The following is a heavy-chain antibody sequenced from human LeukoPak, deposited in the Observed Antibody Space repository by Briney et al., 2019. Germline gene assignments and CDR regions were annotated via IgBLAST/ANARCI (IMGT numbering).Heavy chain of an antibody. CDR1: GGSISSGGYS. V-gene: IGHV4-31*03. CDR2: IYYSGST. J-gene: IGHJ5*02. D-gene: IGHD6-19*01. CDR3: ARHLAVAGNWFDP. Sequence: SQTLSLTCTVSGGSISSGGYSWSWIRQHPGKGLEWIGYIYYSGSTYYNPSLKSRVTISVDTSKNQVSLKVTSVTAADTAVYYCARHLAVAGNWFDPWGQGTQVTVSS.